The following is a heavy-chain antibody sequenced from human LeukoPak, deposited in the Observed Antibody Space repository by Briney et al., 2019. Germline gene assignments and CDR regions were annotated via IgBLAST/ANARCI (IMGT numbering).Heavy chain of an antibody. J-gene: IGHJ4*02. CDR3: AREYYDSSGYFDY. Sequence: ASVKVSCKASGYTFTGYYIHWVRQAPGQGLEWMGWINPNSGGTNYAQKFQGRVTMTRDTSISTAYMELSRLRSDDTAVYYCAREYYDSSGYFDYWGQGTLVTVSS. D-gene: IGHD3-22*01. V-gene: IGHV1-2*02. CDR1: GYTFTGYY. CDR2: INPNSGGT.